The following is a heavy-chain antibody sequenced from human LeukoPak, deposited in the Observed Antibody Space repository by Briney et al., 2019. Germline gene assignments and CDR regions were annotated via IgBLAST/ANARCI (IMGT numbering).Heavy chain of an antibody. CDR2: ITGSGGNA. CDR1: GFIFSSSA. CDR3: ATYFWTGTRYFQH. V-gene: IGHV3-23*01. Sequence: PGGSLRLSCAASGFIFSSSAMTWVRQAPGKGLEWVSTITGSGGNAYYADSVKGRFTVSRDNSKNTLYLQMNSLRVEDTAVYYCATYFWTGTRYFQHWGQGTLVTVSS. D-gene: IGHD3/OR15-3a*01. J-gene: IGHJ1*01.